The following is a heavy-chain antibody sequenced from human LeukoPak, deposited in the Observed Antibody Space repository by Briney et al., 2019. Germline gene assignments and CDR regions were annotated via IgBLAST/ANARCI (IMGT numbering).Heavy chain of an antibody. CDR1: GFTFDDYG. CDR2: INWNGGST. D-gene: IGHD2-15*01. J-gene: IGHJ6*03. Sequence: GGSLRLSCAASGFTFDDYGMSRVRQAPGKGLERVSGINWNGGSTGYADSVKGRFTISRDNAKNSLYLQMNSLRAEDTALYYCARATTLHYYYYMDVWGKGTTVTVSS. V-gene: IGHV3-20*04. CDR3: ARATTLHYYYYMDV.